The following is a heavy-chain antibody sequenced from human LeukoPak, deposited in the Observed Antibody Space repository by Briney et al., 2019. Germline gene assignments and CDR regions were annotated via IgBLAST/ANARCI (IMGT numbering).Heavy chain of an antibody. CDR1: GFTFSSYW. D-gene: IGHD2-15*01. V-gene: IGHV3-7*01. CDR2: IKRDGSEK. J-gene: IGHJ4*02. CDR3: AREACSGGHCYSSFDY. Sequence: PGGSLRLSCAASGFTFSSYWMSWVRQAPGKGLEWVANIKRDGSEKYYVDSVKGRFTISRDNAKNSLYLQMNSLRAEDTAVYYCAREACSGGHCYSSFDYWGQGTLVTVSS.